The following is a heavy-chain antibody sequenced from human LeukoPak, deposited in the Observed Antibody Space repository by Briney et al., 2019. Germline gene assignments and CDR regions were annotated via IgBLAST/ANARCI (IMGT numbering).Heavy chain of an antibody. CDR1: GGSFTDYY. CDR3: ARGRDYSHYVPRYYYMDV. Sequence: SETLSLTCAVYGGSFTDYYWGWIRQPPGKGLEWIGEINHSGSTNYNPSLKSRVTISVDTSKNQFSLKLSSVTAADPAVYYCARGRDYSHYVPRYYYMDVWGKGTTVTVSS. J-gene: IGHJ6*03. D-gene: IGHD4-11*01. CDR2: INHSGST. V-gene: IGHV4-34*01.